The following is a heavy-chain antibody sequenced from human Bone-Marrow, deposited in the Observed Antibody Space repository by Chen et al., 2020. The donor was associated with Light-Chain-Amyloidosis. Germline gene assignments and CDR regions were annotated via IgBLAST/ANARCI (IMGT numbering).Heavy chain of an antibody. CDR2: ISSSGTI. V-gene: IGHV3-48*01. J-gene: IGHJ4*02. D-gene: IGHD3-3*01. CDR3: SSSSSFCSFYFLY. Sequence: EVQLVESGGGLVQPGGSLRLSCAASGFTFSTYSMNWVRQAPGKGLEWVSYISSSGTIYYASSVKGRFTISRDNAKKRLYLQMNSLRAEDTPLFSSSSSSSFCSFYFLYWGQGTLVTVSS. CDR1: GFTFSTYS.